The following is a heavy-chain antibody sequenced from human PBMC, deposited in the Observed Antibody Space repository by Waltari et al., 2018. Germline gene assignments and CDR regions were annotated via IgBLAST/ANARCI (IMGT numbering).Heavy chain of an antibody. CDR2: ISSSSSYI. CDR3: AIIVGATTSDAFDI. V-gene: IGHV3-21*01. CDR1: GFTLSSYS. Sequence: EVQLVESGGGLVKPGGSLRLSCAASGFTLSSYSMNWVRQAPGKGLEWVSSISSSSSYIYYADSVKGRFTISRDNAKNSLYLQMNSLRAEDTAVYYCAIIVGATTSDAFDIWGQGTMVTVSS. J-gene: IGHJ3*02. D-gene: IGHD1-26*01.